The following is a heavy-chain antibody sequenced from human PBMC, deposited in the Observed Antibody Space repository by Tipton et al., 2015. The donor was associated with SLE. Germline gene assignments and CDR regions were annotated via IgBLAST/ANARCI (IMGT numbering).Heavy chain of an antibody. Sequence: SLRLSCAASGFTFSNAWMSWVRQAPGKGLEWVGRIKSKTDGGTTDYAAPVKGRFTISRDDSKNTLYLQMNSLKTEDTAVYYCTTENEVVVTQDYWGQGTLVTVSS. J-gene: IGHJ4*02. D-gene: IGHD3-22*01. CDR2: IKSKTDGGTT. CDR1: GFTFSNAW. CDR3: TTENEVVVTQDY. V-gene: IGHV3-15*01.